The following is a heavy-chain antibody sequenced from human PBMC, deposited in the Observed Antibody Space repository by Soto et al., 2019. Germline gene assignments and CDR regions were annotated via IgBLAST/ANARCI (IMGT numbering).Heavy chain of an antibody. CDR3: ARVGYSYGYYFDY. CDR1: GYTFTGYY. CDR2: INPNSGGT. J-gene: IGHJ4*02. V-gene: IGHV1-2*02. Sequence: GASVKVSCKASGYTFTGYYMHWVRQAPGQGLGWMGWINPNSGGTNYAQKFQGRVTMTRDTSISTAYMELSRLRSDDTAVYYCARVGYSYGYYFDYWGQGTLVTVSS. D-gene: IGHD5-18*01.